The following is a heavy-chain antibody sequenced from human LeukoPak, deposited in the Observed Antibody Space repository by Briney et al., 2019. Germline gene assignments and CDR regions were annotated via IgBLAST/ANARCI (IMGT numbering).Heavy chain of an antibody. CDR2: ISWNSGSI. Sequence: GRSLRLSCAASGFTFDDCTMHWVRQAPGKGLEWVSSISWNSGSIAYADSVKGRFTISRDNAKNSLFLQMNSLRAEDTALYYCAKGLGGTTTFMDYWGQGTLVTVSS. V-gene: IGHV3-9*01. J-gene: IGHJ4*02. CDR1: GFTFDDCT. CDR3: AKGLGGTTTFMDY. D-gene: IGHD1-26*01.